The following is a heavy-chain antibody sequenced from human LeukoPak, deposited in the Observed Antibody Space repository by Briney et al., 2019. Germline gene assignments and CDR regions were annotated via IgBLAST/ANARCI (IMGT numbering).Heavy chain of an antibody. CDR2: IYYSGST. D-gene: IGHD1-1*01. Sequence: PSETLSLTCAVSGGSISSGGYSWSWIRQPPGKGLEWIGYIYYSGSTYYNPSLKSRVTMSVDTSKNQFSLKLSSVTAADTAVYYCARDRGTWNDDGFDYWGQGTLVTVSS. CDR3: ARDRGTWNDDGFDY. V-gene: IGHV4-30-4*07. CDR1: GGSISSGGYS. J-gene: IGHJ4*02.